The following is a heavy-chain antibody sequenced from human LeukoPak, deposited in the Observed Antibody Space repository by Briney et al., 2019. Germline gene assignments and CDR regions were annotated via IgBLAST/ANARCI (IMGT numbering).Heavy chain of an antibody. J-gene: IGHJ6*02. CDR1: GFTFSSYA. CDR3: ARDLDGDYYYYYGMDV. V-gene: IGHV3-30-3*01. D-gene: IGHD4-17*01. Sequence: PGGSPRLSCAASGFTFSSYAMHWVRQAPGKGLEWVAVISYDGSNKYYADSVKGRFTISRDNSKNTLYLQMNSLRAEDTAVYYCARDLDGDYYYYYGMDVWGQGTTVTVSS. CDR2: ISYDGSNK.